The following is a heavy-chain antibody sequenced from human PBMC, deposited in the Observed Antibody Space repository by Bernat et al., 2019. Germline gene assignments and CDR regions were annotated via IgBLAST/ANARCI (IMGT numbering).Heavy chain of an antibody. CDR2: ISSSSSYT. J-gene: IGHJ6*03. CDR3: ARGTSASAPYMDV. Sequence: QVQLVESGGGLVKPGGSLRLPCAASGFTFSAYYISWIRQAPGKGLDWVSYISSSSSYTDDADSVKGRFTISRDNAENSLYRQMNSLRAEDTAVYYCARGTSASAPYMDVWGKGTTVTVSS. CDR1: GFTFSAYY. V-gene: IGHV3-11*05.